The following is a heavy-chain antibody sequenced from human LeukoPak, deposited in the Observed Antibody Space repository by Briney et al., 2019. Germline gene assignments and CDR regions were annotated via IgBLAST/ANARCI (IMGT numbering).Heavy chain of an antibody. D-gene: IGHD3-16*01. CDR1: GGSFSGYY. CDR2: INHSGST. CDR3: ARGRVVFRP. J-gene: IGHJ5*02. Sequence: SETLSLTCAVYGGSFSGYYWSWIHQPPGKGLEWIGEINHSGSTNYNPSLKSRVTISVDTSKNQFSLKLSSVTAADTAVYYCARGRVVFRPWGQGTQVTVSS. V-gene: IGHV4-34*01.